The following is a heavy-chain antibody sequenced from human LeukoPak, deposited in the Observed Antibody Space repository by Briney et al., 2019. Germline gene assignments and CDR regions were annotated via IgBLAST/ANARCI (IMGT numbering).Heavy chain of an antibody. CDR1: GGSFSGYY. V-gene: IGHV4-34*01. Sequence: SETLSLTCAVYGGSFSGYYWSWIRQPPGKGLEWIGEINHSGSTNYNPSLKSRVTISVDTSKNQFSLKLSSVTAADTAVYYCARATAWLARGLAYFDYWGQGTLVTVPS. CDR3: ARATAWLARGLAYFDY. J-gene: IGHJ4*02. CDR2: INHSGST. D-gene: IGHD3-16*01.